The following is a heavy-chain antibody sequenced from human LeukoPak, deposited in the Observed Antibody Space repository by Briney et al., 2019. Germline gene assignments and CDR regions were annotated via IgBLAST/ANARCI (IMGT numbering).Heavy chain of an antibody. Sequence: ASVKVSCKASGYTFTSYDINWVRQATGQGLEWMGWMNPNSGNTGYAQKFQGRVAMTRNTSISTAYMELSSLRFEDTAVYYCARGLVSVTTLTSYYFDYWGQGTLVTVSS. J-gene: IGHJ4*02. CDR3: ARGLVSVTTLTSYYFDY. CDR2: MNPNSGNT. CDR1: GYTFTSYD. V-gene: IGHV1-8*01. D-gene: IGHD4-11*01.